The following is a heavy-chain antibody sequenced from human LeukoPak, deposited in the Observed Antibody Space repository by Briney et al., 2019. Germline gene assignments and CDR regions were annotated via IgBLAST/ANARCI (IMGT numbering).Heavy chain of an antibody. CDR2: ISYSGST. CDR1: GASISSSSYY. J-gene: IGHJ6*02. CDR3: ASRNALEVRGHYYYYGMDV. V-gene: IGHV4-39*01. D-gene: IGHD3-10*01. Sequence: SETLSLTCTVSGASISSSSYYWGWIRQPPGKGLEWIGSISYSGSTYYNPSLQSRVTMSVDTSKHQFSLKLNSVTAADTAVYYCASRNALEVRGHYYYYGMDVWGQGTTVTVSS.